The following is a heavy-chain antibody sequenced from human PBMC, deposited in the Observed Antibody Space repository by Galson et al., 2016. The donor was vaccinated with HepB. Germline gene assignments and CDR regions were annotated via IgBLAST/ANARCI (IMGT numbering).Heavy chain of an antibody. CDR2: INPRDEST. D-gene: IGHD1-26*01. CDR3: ARDQWELHAFDI. CDR1: GYTFTRYY. Sequence: SVKVSCKASGYTFTRYYVHWVQQAPGQGLEWMGVINPRDESTKYAQNFEGRVTMTRDTSTSTFYMDLSSLTSDDTAVYYCARDQWELHAFDIWGQGTMVTVSS. J-gene: IGHJ3*02. V-gene: IGHV1-46*01.